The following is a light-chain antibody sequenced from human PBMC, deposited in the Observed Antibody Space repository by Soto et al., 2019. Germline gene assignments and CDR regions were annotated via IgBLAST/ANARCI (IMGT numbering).Light chain of an antibody. CDR1: ISTIGAGYD. J-gene: IGLJ3*02. CDR3: QSYDSSLSGWV. V-gene: IGLV1-40*01. CDR2: GNS. Sequence: QSVLTQPPSVSGAPGQRVTISCTGSISTIGAGYDVHWYQQLPGTAPKLLIYGNSNRPSGVPDRFSGSKSGTSASLAITGLQAEDEADYYCQSYDSSLSGWVFGGGTKVTVL.